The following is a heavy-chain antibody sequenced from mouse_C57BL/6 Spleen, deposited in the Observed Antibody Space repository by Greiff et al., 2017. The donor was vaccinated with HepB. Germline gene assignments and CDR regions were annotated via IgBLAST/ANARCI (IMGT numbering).Heavy chain of an antibody. CDR2: IDPENGDT. V-gene: IGHV14-4*01. J-gene: IGHJ2*01. CDR3: TTRGFYGSGY. D-gene: IGHD1-1*01. Sequence: EVQLQQSGAELVRPGASVKLSCTASGFNIKDDYMHWVKQRPEQGLEWIGWIDPENGDTEYASKFQGKATITADTSSHTAYLQLSSLTSEDTAVYYCTTRGFYGSGYWGQGTTLTVSS. CDR1: GFNIKDDY.